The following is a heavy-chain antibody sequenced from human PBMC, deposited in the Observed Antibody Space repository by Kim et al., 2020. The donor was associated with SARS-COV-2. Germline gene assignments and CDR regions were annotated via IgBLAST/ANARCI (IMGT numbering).Heavy chain of an antibody. Sequence: SETLSLTCSVSGGSISGNYWNWIRQPPGKGLEWIGYISYSGSTNYNPSLKSRVTISIDTSKNQFSLNLSSVTAADTAVYYCTRHRGRGYYDTGGVPFDFRGQGTLVTVSS. V-gene: IGHV4-59*08. D-gene: IGHD3-22*01. CDR2: ISYSGST. J-gene: IGHJ4*02. CDR3: TRHRGRGYYDTGGVPFDF. CDR1: GGSISGNY.